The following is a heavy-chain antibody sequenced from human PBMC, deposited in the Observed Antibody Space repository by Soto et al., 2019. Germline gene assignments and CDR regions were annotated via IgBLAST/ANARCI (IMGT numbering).Heavy chain of an antibody. V-gene: IGHV4-34*01. CDR2: INHSGST. CDR1: GGSFSCYY. J-gene: IGHJ4*02. Sequence: SETLSLTCAVYGGSFSCYYWSWIRQPPGKGLEWIGEINHSGSTNYNPSLKSRVTISVDTSKNQFSLKLSSVTAADTAVYYCARAPTSTFDYWGQGTLVTVSS. CDR3: ARAPTSTFDY. D-gene: IGHD6-6*01.